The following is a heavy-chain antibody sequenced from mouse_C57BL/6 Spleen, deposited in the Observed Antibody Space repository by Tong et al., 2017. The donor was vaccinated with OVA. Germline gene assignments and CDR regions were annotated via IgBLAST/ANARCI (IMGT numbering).Heavy chain of an antibody. CDR3: MRSMLTTFLFDY. D-gene: IGHD2-1*01. Sequence: EVQLQESGGGLVQPGGSRGLSCEGSGFTFSGFWMSWVRQTPGKTLEWIGDINSDGSAINYAPSIKDRFTIFRDNDKSTLYLQMSNVRSEDTATYFCMRSMLTTFLFDYWGQGTTLTVSS. V-gene: IGHV11-2*02. CDR2: INSDGSAI. CDR1: GFTFSGFW. J-gene: IGHJ2*01.